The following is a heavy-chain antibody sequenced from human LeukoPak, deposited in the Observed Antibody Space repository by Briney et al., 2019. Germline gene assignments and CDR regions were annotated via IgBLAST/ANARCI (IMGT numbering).Heavy chain of an antibody. V-gene: IGHV3-21*01. Sequence: GGSLRLSCAASGFTFSSYSMNWVRQAPGKGLEWVSSISSSSSYIYYADSVKGRFTISRDDAKNSLYLQMNSLGAEDTAVYYCARVSPLWLTTVTTNAFDIWGQGTMVTVSS. CDR1: GFTFSSYS. J-gene: IGHJ3*02. CDR2: ISSSSSYI. D-gene: IGHD4-17*01. CDR3: ARVSPLWLTTVTTNAFDI.